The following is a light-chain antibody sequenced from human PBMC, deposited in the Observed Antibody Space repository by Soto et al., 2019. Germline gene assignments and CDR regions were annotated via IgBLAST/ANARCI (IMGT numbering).Light chain of an antibody. V-gene: IGKV1-5*01. CDR3: QHYNSYSEA. CDR1: QSISSY. CDR2: AAS. J-gene: IGKJ1*01. Sequence: DIQMTQSPSALSSSLVYRFSIASVACQSISSYLNWYQQKPGKAPKLLIYAASSLQSGFPSRLSGSGSAPEFTLTISSLQPDDFATYYCQHYNSYSEAFGQGTKVDIK.